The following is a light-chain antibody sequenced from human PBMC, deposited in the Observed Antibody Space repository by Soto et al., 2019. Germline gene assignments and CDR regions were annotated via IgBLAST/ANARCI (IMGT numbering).Light chain of an antibody. Sequence: QSALAQPASVSGSPGQSITISCTGTSSDIGSYNRVSWYQQPPGTAPKLIIYEVNNRPSGAPDRFSGSKSGNTASLTISGLQAEDEADYYCNSFTTSSTYVFGTGTKVTVL. CDR3: NSFTTSSTYV. J-gene: IGLJ1*01. V-gene: IGLV2-18*02. CDR1: SSDIGSYNR. CDR2: EVN.